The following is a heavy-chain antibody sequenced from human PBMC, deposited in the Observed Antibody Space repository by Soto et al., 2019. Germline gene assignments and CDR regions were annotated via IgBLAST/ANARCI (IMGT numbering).Heavy chain of an antibody. Sequence: GGSLRLSCAASGFTFSSYAMSWVRQAPGKGLEWVSAISGSGGSTYYADSVKGRFTISRDNSKNTLYLQMNSLRAEDTAVYYCAKAPANDYGDYGLLLSNYYYMDVWGKGTTVTVSS. D-gene: IGHD4-17*01. CDR2: ISGSGGST. CDR1: GFTFSSYA. CDR3: AKAPANDYGDYGLLLSNYYYMDV. J-gene: IGHJ6*03. V-gene: IGHV3-23*01.